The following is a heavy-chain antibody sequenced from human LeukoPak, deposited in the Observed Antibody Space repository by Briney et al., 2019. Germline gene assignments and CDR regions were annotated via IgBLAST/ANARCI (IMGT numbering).Heavy chain of an antibody. J-gene: IGHJ6*02. CDR2: INHSGST. D-gene: IGHD3-10*01. Sequence: PSETLSLTCAVYGGSFSGYYWSWIRQPPGKGLEWIGEINHSGSTNYNPSLKSRVTISVDTSKNQFSLKLSSVTAADTAVYYCAREDGSGSAGQGMDVWGQGTTVTVSS. CDR1: GGSFSGYY. CDR3: AREDGSGSAGQGMDV. V-gene: IGHV4-34*01.